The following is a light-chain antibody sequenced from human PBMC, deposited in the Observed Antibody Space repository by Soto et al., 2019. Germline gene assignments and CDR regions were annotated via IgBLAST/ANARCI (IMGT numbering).Light chain of an antibody. V-gene: IGKV1-5*03. CDR3: QHYSASSPWT. CDR2: KVS. CDR1: QSVDVW. J-gene: IGKJ1*01. Sequence: DIQMTQSPSTLSASVGDRVTITCRASQSVDVWLAWFQQKPGQAPKVLIHKVSSSDSGVPSRFRGSGSGTEFTLTITSLQPDDFATYYCQHYSASSPWTFGQGTKVEIK.